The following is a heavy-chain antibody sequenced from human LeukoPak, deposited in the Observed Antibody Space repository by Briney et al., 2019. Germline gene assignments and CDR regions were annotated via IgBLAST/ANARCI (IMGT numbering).Heavy chain of an antibody. D-gene: IGHD3-3*01. CDR3: ARGDTLYYDFWSGYYTSKYFDY. CDR1: GGSFSGYY. J-gene: IGHJ4*02. Sequence: SETLSLTCAVYGGSFSGYYWSWIRQHPGKGLEWIGYIYYSGSTYYNPSLKSRVTISVDTSKNQFSLKLSSVTAADTAVYYCARGDTLYYDFWSGYYTSKYFDYWGQGTLVTVSS. V-gene: IGHV4-31*11. CDR2: IYYSGST.